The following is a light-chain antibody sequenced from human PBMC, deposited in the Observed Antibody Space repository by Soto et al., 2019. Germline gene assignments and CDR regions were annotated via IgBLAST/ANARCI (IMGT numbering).Light chain of an antibody. CDR3: HVWDSSSDHYV. CDR2: DDS. V-gene: IGLV3-21*02. Sequence: SYELTQPPSVSVAPGQTARITCGGNNIGGKSVHWYQQKPGQAPVLVVYDDSDRPSGSPDRFSGSNSGDTATLTIRRVEAGDEADYYCHVWDSSSDHYVFGTGTKV. J-gene: IGLJ1*01. CDR1: NIGGKS.